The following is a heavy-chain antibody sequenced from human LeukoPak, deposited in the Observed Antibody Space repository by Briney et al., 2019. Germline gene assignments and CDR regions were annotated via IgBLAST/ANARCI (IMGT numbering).Heavy chain of an antibody. CDR2: IYYSGST. V-gene: IGHV4-39*01. Sequence: SETLSLTCTVSGGSISSSSYYWGWIRQPPGKGLEWIGSIYYSGSTYYNPSLKSRVTISVHTSKNQFSLKLSSVTAADTAVYYCARHSWGDYYYGMDVWGQGTTVTVSS. CDR3: ARHSWGDYYYGMDV. D-gene: IGHD7-27*01. CDR1: GGSISSSSYY. J-gene: IGHJ6*02.